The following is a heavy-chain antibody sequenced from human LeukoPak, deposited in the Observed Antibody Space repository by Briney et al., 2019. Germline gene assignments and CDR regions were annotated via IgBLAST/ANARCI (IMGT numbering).Heavy chain of an antibody. CDR3: ARDFAREFTIDY. D-gene: IGHD3-10*01. Sequence: GGSLRLSCAASGFTFSNYNMNWVRQPPGKGLQWVSYISSSSNIIYYADSVKGRFTISRDNAKNSLFLQMNSLRAEDTAVCYCARDFAREFTIDYWGQGTLVTVSS. J-gene: IGHJ4*02. CDR2: ISSSSNII. CDR1: GFTFSNYN. V-gene: IGHV3-48*01.